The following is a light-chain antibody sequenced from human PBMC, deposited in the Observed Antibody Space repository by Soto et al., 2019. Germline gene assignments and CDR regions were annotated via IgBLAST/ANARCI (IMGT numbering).Light chain of an antibody. CDR2: EVS. CDR1: SSDVGGYNY. J-gene: IGLJ1*01. V-gene: IGLV2-14*01. Sequence: QSALTQPASVSGSPGQSITISCTGTSSDVGGYNYVSWYQQHPGKAPKLMIFEVSDRPSGVSNRFSGSKSANTASLTISGLQAEVEADYSCSSYVSGSYVFGTGTKVTVL. CDR3: SSYVSGSYV.